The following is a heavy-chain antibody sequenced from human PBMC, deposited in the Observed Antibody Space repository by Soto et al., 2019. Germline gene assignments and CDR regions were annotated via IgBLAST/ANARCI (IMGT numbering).Heavy chain of an antibody. CDR3: ARDLDPKIAAAGQQDYGMDV. D-gene: IGHD6-13*01. CDR1: GYTFTSYY. Sequence: QVQLVQSGAEVKKPGASVKVSCKASGYTFTSYYMHWVRQAPGQGLEWMGVINPSAGTTSYAQKFQGRVTMTRDTSTSTVYMELSSLRSEDTAVYYCARDLDPKIAAAGQQDYGMDVWGQGTTVTVSS. J-gene: IGHJ6*02. CDR2: INPSAGTT. V-gene: IGHV1-46*01.